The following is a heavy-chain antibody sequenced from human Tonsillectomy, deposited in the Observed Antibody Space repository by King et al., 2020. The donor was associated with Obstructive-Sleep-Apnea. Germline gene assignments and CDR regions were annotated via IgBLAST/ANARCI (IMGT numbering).Heavy chain of an antibody. V-gene: IGHV3-7*01. CDR1: GFTFSTYW. J-gene: IGHJ4*02. CDR3: ARPARSWSGSGSCLAY. Sequence: DVQLVESGGGLVQPGGSLRLSCAASGFTFSTYWMSWVRQAPGKGLEWVANIKQDGSVKYYGDTVKGRFTISRVNAKNSLYLQMNSLRAEDTAVYYGARPARSWSGSGSCLAYWGQGTLVTVSS. CDR2: IKQDGSVK. D-gene: IGHD3-10*01.